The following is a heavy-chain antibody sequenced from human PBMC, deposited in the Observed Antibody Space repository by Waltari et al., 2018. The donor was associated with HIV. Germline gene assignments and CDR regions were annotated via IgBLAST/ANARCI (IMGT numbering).Heavy chain of an antibody. D-gene: IGHD1-26*01. Sequence: QVHPQESGPGLVKLSEALSLTCSVAGDSLINYYWSWVRQSPEKGLEWIGYSFYGGDTNYNPSLKSRATISIDPSASQLSLKINSVTAADSGVYYCARPIRGSGVGAFHVWGQGTTVIVSS. CDR1: GDSLINYY. V-gene: IGHV4-59*08. J-gene: IGHJ6*02. CDR3: ARPIRGSGVGAFHV. CDR2: SFYGGDT.